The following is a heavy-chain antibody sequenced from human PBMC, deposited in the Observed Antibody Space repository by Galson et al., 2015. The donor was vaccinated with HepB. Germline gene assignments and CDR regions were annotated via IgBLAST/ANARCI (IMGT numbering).Heavy chain of an antibody. CDR2: IDWDGEK. V-gene: IGHV2-5*02. Sequence: PALVKPTQTLTLTCTFSGFSLSTSGVRVGWIRQPPGKALEWLALIDWDGEKHYSPSLRSRLTVTKDTSNHRVVLTMTNMDPVDTATYYCAHRGVQLARRVHAFDIWGQGTLVTVS. D-gene: IGHD1-1*01. CDR1: GFSLSTSGVR. CDR3: AHRGVQLARRVHAFDI. J-gene: IGHJ3*02.